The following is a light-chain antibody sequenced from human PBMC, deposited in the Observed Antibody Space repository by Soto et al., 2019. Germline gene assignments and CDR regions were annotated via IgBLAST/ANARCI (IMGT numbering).Light chain of an antibody. Sequence: DIQMTQSPSTLSAFVGDRGTIACRGSQTISTSLAWYQQKPGKAPKLLIYLASTLQSGVPARFSGSGSATEFTLSISSLQPDDFATYYCQQYGTSSRTFGQGTKVDI. V-gene: IGKV1-5*03. CDR2: LAS. J-gene: IGKJ1*01. CDR1: QTISTS. CDR3: QQYGTSSRT.